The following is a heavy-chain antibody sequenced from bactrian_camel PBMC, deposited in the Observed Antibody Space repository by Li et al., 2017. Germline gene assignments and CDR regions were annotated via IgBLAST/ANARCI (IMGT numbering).Heavy chain of an antibody. J-gene: IGHJ6*01. Sequence: VQLVESGGALVQPGGSLRLSCAASEFIFSTAGMTWVRQAPGKGLEWVSIINNGGGTRYYADSLKGRFTISRDNAKSSLYLQLNNLRTEDTAMYYCATLPRSPVHFSDPQTSPFGYWGQGTQVTVS. CDR2: INNGGGTR. CDR1: EFIFSTAG. D-gene: IGHD4*01. CDR3: ATLPRSPVHFSDPQTSPFGY. V-gene: IGHV3S40*01.